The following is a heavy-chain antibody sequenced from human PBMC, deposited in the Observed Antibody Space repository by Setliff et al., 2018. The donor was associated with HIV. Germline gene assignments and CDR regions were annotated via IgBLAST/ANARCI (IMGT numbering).Heavy chain of an antibody. CDR3: ARVGAVTLVTTGGDYFDS. CDR1: GGTFSSYA. CDR2: IIPIFGTA. D-gene: IGHD4-17*01. J-gene: IGHJ4*02. V-gene: IGHV1-69*13. Sequence: SVKVSCKASGGTFSSYAISWVRQAPGQGLEWMGGIIPIFGTANYAQKFQGRVTITADESTSTAYMELSSLRSEDTAVYYCARVGAVTLVTTGGDYFDSWGLGTLVTVSS.